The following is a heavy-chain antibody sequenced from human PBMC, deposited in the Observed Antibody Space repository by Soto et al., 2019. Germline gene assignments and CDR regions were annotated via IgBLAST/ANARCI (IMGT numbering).Heavy chain of an antibody. V-gene: IGHV3-33*01. CDR3: ARDVEGIAASGPTYYFDY. J-gene: IGHJ4*02. CDR2: IWYDGSNK. D-gene: IGHD6-13*01. CDR1: GFTFSSYG. Sequence: QVQLVESGGGVVQPGRSLRLSCAASGFTFSSYGMHWVRQAAGKGLEWVAVIWYDGSNKYYADSVKGRFTISRDNSKNTLYLQMNSLRAEDTAVYYCARDVEGIAASGPTYYFDYWGQGTLVTVSS.